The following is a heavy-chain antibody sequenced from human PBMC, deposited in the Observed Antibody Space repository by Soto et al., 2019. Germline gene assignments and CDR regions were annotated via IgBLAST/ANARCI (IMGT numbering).Heavy chain of an antibody. V-gene: IGHV3-53*02. CDR1: GFTVSSNY. J-gene: IGHJ6*02. D-gene: IGHD6-13*01. CDR2: IYSGGST. Sequence: EVQLVETGGGLIQPGGSLRLSCAASGFTVSSNYMSWVRQAPGKGLEWVSVIYSGGSTYYADSVKGRFTISRDNSKNTLHLQINSLRAEDTAVYYCASAEYSSSMFEGPPDNYYYYYCMDVWGQGTTVTVFS. CDR3: ASAEYSSSMFEGPPDNYYYYYCMDV.